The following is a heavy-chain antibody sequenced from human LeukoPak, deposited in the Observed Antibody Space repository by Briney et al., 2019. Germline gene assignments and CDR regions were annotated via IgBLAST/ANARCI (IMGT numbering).Heavy chain of an antibody. CDR3: ARDFGSGVFDP. D-gene: IGHD3-10*01. V-gene: IGHV1-69*05. CDR1: GDSFGTYG. CDR2: FNPIFGSA. J-gene: IGHJ5*02. Sequence: ASVKVSCKAFGDSFGTYGITWVRQAPGEGLEWMGGFNPIFGSAQYAQKFQGRVTITMDVSARTVYMGLSSLRSEDTTIYYCARDFGSGVFDPWGQGTLVTVSS.